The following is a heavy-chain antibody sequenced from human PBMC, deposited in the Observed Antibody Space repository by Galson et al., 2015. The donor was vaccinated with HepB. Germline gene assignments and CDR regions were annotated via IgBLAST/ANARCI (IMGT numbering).Heavy chain of an antibody. J-gene: IGHJ4*02. V-gene: IGHV4-31*03. D-gene: IGHD3-10*01. CDR3: ASHGELLPYYFDY. CDR2: IYYSGST. Sequence: TLSLTCTVSGGSISSGGYYWSWIRQHPGRGLEWIGYIYYSGSTYYNPSLKSRVTISVDTSKNQFSLKLSSVTAADTAVYYCASHGELLPYYFDYWGQGTLVTVSS. CDR1: GGSISSGGYY.